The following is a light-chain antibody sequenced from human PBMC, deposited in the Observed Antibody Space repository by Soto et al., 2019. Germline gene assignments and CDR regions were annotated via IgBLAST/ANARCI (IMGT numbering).Light chain of an antibody. V-gene: IGKV1-5*01. J-gene: IGKJ2*03. CDR2: STS. CDR1: QSVSKW. Sequence: IQMIQSPSTLSASLGETVTISCRAGQSVSKWLAWYRQKPGQAPVLLIHSTSTLQLGVPSRFSGSGWGTEFTLTISNLQPDDSAMYYCQQYNSVSSFGQGTKLVIE. CDR3: QQYNSVSS.